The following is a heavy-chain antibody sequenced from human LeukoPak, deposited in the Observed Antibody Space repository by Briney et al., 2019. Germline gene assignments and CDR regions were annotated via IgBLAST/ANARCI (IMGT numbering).Heavy chain of an antibody. J-gene: IGHJ4*02. CDR2: ISSSGGST. CDR1: GFTFSSYA. CDR3: AKDTYGSSPYYFDY. V-gene: IGHV3-23*01. D-gene: IGHD6-6*01. Sequence: GGSLRLSCAVSGFTFSSYAMSWVRQAPGKGLEWVSAISSSGGSTYYADSVKGRFTIFRDNSRNTLYLQMNSLRAEDPAVYYCAKDTYGSSPYYFDYWGQGTLVTVSS.